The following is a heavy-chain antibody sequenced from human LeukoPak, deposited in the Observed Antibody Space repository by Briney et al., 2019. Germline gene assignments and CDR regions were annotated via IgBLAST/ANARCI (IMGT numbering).Heavy chain of an antibody. D-gene: IGHD6-13*01. CDR1: GGTFSSYA. V-gene: IGHV1-69*13. Sequence: SEKVSCKASGGTFSSYAISWVRQAPGQGLEWMGGIIPVFGTANYAQKFQGRVTITADESTSTAYMELSSLRSEDTAVYYCARAPSSWSYYFDYWGQGTLVTVSS. CDR2: IIPVFGTA. CDR3: ARAPSSWSYYFDY. J-gene: IGHJ4*02.